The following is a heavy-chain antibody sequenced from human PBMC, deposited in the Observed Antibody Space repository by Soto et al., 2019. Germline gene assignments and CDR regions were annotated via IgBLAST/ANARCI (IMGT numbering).Heavy chain of an antibody. D-gene: IGHD2-8*02. Sequence: QLQLQESGSGLVKPSQTLSLTCAVSGGSISSGGYSWSWIRHPPGKGLEWIGYIYHSGSPYYNPSLKSRVTRSVDRSKNQFSLKLSSVTAAYTAVYYCAVGCGIPRYYWGQGTLVTVSS. V-gene: IGHV4-30-2*01. CDR3: AVGCGIPRYY. J-gene: IGHJ4*02. CDR2: IYHSGSP. CDR1: GGSISSGGYS.